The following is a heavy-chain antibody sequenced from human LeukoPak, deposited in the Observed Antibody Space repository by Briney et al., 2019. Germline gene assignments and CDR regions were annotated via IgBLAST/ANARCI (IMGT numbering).Heavy chain of an antibody. D-gene: IGHD2-2*02. J-gene: IGHJ6*02. V-gene: IGHV4-34*01. Sequence: KSSETLSLTCAVYGGSFSGYYWSWIRQPPGKGLEWIGEINHSGSTNYNPSLKSRVTISVDTSKNQFSLKLSSVTAADTAVYYCASTQLLLYPFTYGMDVWGQGTTVTVSS. CDR1: GGSFSGYY. CDR3: ASTQLLLYPFTYGMDV. CDR2: INHSGST.